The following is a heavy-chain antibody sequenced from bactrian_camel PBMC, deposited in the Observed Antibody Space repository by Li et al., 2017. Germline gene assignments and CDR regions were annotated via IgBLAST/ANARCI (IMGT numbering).Heavy chain of an antibody. D-gene: IGHD1*01. CDR2: IDSGALT. V-gene: IGHV3S55*01. CDR1: GYTYSSYC. J-gene: IGHJ4*01. Sequence: HVQLVESGGGSVQAGESLTLSCSISGYTYSSYCMGWWRQFPGKTRWEREVVATIDSGALTQYADSVKGRFTISKDDAEYTLYLQMNNLEPEDTATYYCAAAISDLPVDVVATLGHWSFSYWGPGTQVTVS. CDR3: AAAISDLPVDVVATLGHWSFSY.